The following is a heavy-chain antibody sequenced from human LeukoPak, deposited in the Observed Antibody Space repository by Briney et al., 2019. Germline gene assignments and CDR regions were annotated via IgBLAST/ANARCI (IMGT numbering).Heavy chain of an antibody. CDR2: IYYSGST. CDR1: GGSISSSSYY. D-gene: IGHD1-1*01. J-gene: IGHJ4*02. CDR3: ARLGIRGDYDY. V-gene: IGHV4-39*01. Sequence: SETLSLTCTVSGGSISSSSYYWGWIRQPPGKGLEWIGSIYYSGSTHYNPSLKSRVTISVDTSKNQFSLKLSSVTAADTAVYYCARLGIRGDYDYWGQGTLVTVSS.